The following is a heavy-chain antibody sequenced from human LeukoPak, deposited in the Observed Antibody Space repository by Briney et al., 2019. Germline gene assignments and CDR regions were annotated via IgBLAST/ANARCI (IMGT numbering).Heavy chain of an antibody. CDR1: VVTPSSYS. J-gene: IGHJ4*02. CDR3: AKDFSVYRYDRRVLDY. CDR2: ILYDGSNK. D-gene: IGHD3-16*02. Sequence: RGSLRLSSAPSVVTPSSYSLSSVRDAPRGGRWSGAFILYDGSNKYYADSVKGRFTISRDDSKSTVYLQMNSLRAEDTSVYYCAKDFSVYRYDRRVLDYWGQGTLVTVSS. V-gene: IGHV3-30*02.